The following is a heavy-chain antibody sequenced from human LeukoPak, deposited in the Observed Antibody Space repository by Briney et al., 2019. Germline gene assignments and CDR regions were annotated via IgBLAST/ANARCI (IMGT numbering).Heavy chain of an antibody. CDR1: XXXISXYY. Sequence: SETLSXXXXXXXXXISXYYWSWIRQPPGKGLEWIGYIYYSGSTNYNPSLKSRVTISVDTSKNQFSLKLSSVTAADTAVYYCARRLGYYDFWSGYSAPNYYYMDVWGKGTTVTVSS. CDR3: ARRLGYYDFWSGYSAPNYYYMDV. D-gene: IGHD3-3*01. CDR2: IYYSGST. V-gene: IGHV4-59*12. J-gene: IGHJ6*03.